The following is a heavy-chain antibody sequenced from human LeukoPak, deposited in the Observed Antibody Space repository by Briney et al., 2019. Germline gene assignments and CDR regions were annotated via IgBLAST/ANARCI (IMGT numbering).Heavy chain of an antibody. J-gene: IGHJ4*02. D-gene: IGHD3-3*01. Sequence: GGSLRLSCAASGFTFSNYWMSWVRRAPGKGLQWVANIKQDGSETYYVDSVRGRFTVSRDNAKNSLYLQMNSLRADDTAIYYCARDFWGAYRVDFYDYWGQGALVTVSS. V-gene: IGHV3-7*01. CDR2: IKQDGSET. CDR1: GFTFSNYW. CDR3: ARDFWGAYRVDFYDY.